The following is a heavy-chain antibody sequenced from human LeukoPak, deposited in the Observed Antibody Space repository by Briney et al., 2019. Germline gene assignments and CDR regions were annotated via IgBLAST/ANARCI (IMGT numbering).Heavy chain of an antibody. CDR2: ISGDGRNS. J-gene: IGHJ6*02. D-gene: IGHD6-25*01. V-gene: IGHV3-43*02. Sequence: PGGSLRLSCAASGFTFGDYAMHWVRRAPGKGLEWVSLISGDGRNSYYADSVKGRFAISRDNNRNSLYLQVSSLRTEDTAFYYCAKDISQREALRGYYFYYGMDVWGQGTTVIVSS. CDR1: GFTFGDYA. CDR3: AKDISQREALRGYYFYYGMDV.